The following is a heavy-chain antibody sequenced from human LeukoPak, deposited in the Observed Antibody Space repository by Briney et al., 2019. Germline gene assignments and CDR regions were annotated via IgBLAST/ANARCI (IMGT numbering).Heavy chain of an antibody. D-gene: IGHD3-9*01. CDR3: AKVGLRYFDWLAYFDY. CDR2: ISGRGGST. V-gene: IGHV3-23*01. Sequence: GRSLRLSCAASGFTFDDYAMHWVRQAPGKGLEWVSGISGRGGSTYYTDSVKGRFTISRDNSKNTLYLQMNSLGAEDTAVYYCAKVGLRYFDWLAYFDYWGQGTLVTVSS. CDR1: GFTFDDYA. J-gene: IGHJ4*02.